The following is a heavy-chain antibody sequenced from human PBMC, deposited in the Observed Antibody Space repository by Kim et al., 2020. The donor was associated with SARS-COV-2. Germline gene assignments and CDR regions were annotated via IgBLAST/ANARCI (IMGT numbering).Heavy chain of an antibody. Sequence: QGRVTMTRDTSTSTVYMELSSLRSEDTAVYYCARGQDIVVVVAAAELDYWGQGTLVTVSS. V-gene: IGHV1-46*01. D-gene: IGHD2-15*01. CDR3: ARGQDIVVVVAAAELDY. J-gene: IGHJ4*02.